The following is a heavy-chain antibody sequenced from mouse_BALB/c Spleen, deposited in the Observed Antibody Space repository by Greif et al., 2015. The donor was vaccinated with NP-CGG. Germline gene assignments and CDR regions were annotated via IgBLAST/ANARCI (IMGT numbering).Heavy chain of an antibody. J-gene: IGHJ2*01. V-gene: IGHV5-4*02. CDR2: ISDGGSYT. Sequence: EVKVVESGGGLVKPGGSLKLSCAASGFTFSDYYMYWARQTPEKRLEWVATISDGGSYTYYPDSVKGRFTISRDNAKNNLYLQMSSLKSEDTAMYYCARDYFDYWGQGTTLTVSS. CDR1: GFTFSDYY. CDR3: ARDYFDY.